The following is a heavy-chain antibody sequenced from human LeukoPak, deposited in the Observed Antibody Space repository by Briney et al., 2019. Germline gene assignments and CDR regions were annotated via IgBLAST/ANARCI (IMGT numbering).Heavy chain of an antibody. D-gene: IGHD3-16*01. J-gene: IGHJ4*02. CDR3: ARWGSITTARFDY. CDR2: IYYSGST. CDR1: GCSSSSYY. V-gene: IGHV4-59*01. Sequence: PETLSRTCTGSGCSSSSYYWSWIRQPPGKGLEWIGYIYYSGSTNYNPSLKSRVTISVDTSKNQFSLELSSVTAAETAVYYCARWGSITTARFDYWGQGTLVTVSS.